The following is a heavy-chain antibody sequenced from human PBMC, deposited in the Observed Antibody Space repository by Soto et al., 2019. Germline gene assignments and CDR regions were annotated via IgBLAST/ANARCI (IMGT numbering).Heavy chain of an antibody. CDR1: GGTFSSYA. J-gene: IGHJ4*02. Sequence: QVQLVQSGAEVKKPGSSVKVSCKASGGTFSSYAISWVRQAPGQGLEWMGGIIPIFGTANYAQKFQGRVTITADESTSTAYMELSSLRSEDTAVYYCARETGYCSGGSCCSFDYWGQGTLVTVSS. V-gene: IGHV1-69*01. CDR3: ARETGYCSGGSCCSFDY. D-gene: IGHD2-15*01. CDR2: IIPIFGTA.